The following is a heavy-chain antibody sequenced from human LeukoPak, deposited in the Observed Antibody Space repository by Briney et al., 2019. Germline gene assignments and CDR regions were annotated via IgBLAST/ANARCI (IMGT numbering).Heavy chain of an antibody. V-gene: IGHV3-48*01. CDR3: ARTAYYSSGWWADY. J-gene: IGHJ4*02. CDR1: VFTSSRFWITFSRYW. D-gene: IGHD6-19*01. Sequence: GGYLRLSCAASVFTSSRFWITFSRYWMSWVRQAPGKGLEWVSYISSSSTTIYYADSVKGRFTISRDNAKNSLYLQMNSLRAEDTAVYYCARTAYYSSGWWADYWGQGTLVTVPS. CDR2: ISSSSTTI.